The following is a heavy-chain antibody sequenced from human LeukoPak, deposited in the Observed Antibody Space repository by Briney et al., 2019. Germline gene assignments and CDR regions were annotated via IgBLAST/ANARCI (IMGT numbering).Heavy chain of an antibody. Sequence: PSETLSLTCTVSGGSISSGSYYWSWIRQPPGKGLEWIGYINYSGGTNYNPSLKSRVTISVDTSKNQLSLKLSSVTAADTAVYYCAREREGYCPNAVCPRKEYYYMDVWGKGTTVTVSS. J-gene: IGHJ6*03. CDR1: GGSISSGSYY. D-gene: IGHD2-8*01. CDR2: INYSGGT. CDR3: AREREGYCPNAVCPRKEYYYMDV. V-gene: IGHV4-61*01.